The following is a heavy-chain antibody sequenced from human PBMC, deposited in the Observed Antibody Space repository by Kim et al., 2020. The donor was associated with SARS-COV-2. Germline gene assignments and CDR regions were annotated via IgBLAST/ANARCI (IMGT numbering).Heavy chain of an antibody. D-gene: IGHD3-3*01. Sequence: SVKVSCKASGGTFSSYAISWVRQAPGQGLEWMGGIIPIFGTANYAQKFQGRVTITADESTSTAYMELSSLRSEDTAVYYCARDNFRARITIFGVAEAYYYYGMDVWGQGTTVTVSS. V-gene: IGHV1-69*13. J-gene: IGHJ6*02. CDR3: ARDNFRARITIFGVAEAYYYYGMDV. CDR2: IIPIFGTA. CDR1: GGTFSSYA.